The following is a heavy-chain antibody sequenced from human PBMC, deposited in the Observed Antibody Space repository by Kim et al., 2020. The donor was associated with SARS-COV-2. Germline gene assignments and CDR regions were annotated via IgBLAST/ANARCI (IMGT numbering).Heavy chain of an antibody. V-gene: IGHV1-18*01. J-gene: IGHJ4*02. CDR3: ARDIRSYYDILTGYCLFDY. Sequence: ASVKVSCKASGYTFTSYGISWVRQAPGQGLEWMGWISAYNGNTNYAQKLQGRVTMTTDTSTSTAYMELRSLRSDDTAVYYCARDIRSYYDILTGYCLFDYWGQGTLVTVSS. CDR1: GYTFTSYG. CDR2: ISAYNGNT. D-gene: IGHD3-9*01.